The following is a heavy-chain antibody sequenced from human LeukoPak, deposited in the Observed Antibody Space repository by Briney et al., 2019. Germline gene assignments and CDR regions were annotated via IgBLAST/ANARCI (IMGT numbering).Heavy chain of an antibody. D-gene: IGHD3-22*01. CDR1: GGSFSGYY. Sequence: PSETLSLTCAVYGGSFSGYYWSCIRQPPGKGLEWLGEIDHSGSTNYNPSLKSRVTISVDMSKNQFSLKLSSVTDADTAVYYCARGGGYYYDWAQGNLVTVSS. J-gene: IGHJ4*02. CDR3: ARGGGYYYD. CDR2: IDHSGST. V-gene: IGHV4-34*01.